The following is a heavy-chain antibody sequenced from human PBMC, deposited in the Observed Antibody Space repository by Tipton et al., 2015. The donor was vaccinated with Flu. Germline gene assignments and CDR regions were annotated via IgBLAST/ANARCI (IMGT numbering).Heavy chain of an antibody. CDR3: ARDGYYYYYYGMDV. Sequence: TLSLTCSVSGYSIRSAYYWGWVRRPPGKGLEWIGTIYHSGTTYYNPSLKSRLTISVDTSKNQFSLRLSSVTAADTAVYYCARDGYYYYYYGMDVRGQGTTVTVSS. D-gene: IGHD2-2*03. CDR2: IYHSGTT. J-gene: IGHJ6*02. V-gene: IGHV4-38-2*02. CDR1: GYSIRSAYY.